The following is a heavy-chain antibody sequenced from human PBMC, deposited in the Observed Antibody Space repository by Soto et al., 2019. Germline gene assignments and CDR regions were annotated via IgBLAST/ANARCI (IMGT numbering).Heavy chain of an antibody. Sequence: QVQLVESGGGVVHPGKSLRLSCAGSTVTFTDYDMQWVRQAPGKGLEWVAGISFDGDEKYYADSVKGRFSISRDNSEKTLHLQMNSLRADDTAIYYCVNSGYYVVDYWGQGTLVTVSS. CDR2: ISFDGDEK. V-gene: IGHV3-33*08. CDR1: TVTFTDYD. J-gene: IGHJ4*02. CDR3: VNSGYYVVDY. D-gene: IGHD3-10*02.